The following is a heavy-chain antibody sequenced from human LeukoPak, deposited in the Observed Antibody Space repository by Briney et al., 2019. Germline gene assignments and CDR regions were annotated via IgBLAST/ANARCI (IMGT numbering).Heavy chain of an antibody. Sequence: PGRSLRLSCAASGFTFSSYAMHWVRQAPGKGLEWVAVISYDGSNKYYADSVKGRFTISRDNSKNTLYLQMNSLRAEDTAVYYCARGIGYCTNGVCPAYGGDYWGQGTLVTVSS. J-gene: IGHJ4*02. CDR3: ARGIGYCTNGVCPAYGGDY. CDR1: GFTFSSYA. V-gene: IGHV3-30*04. CDR2: ISYDGSNK. D-gene: IGHD2-8*01.